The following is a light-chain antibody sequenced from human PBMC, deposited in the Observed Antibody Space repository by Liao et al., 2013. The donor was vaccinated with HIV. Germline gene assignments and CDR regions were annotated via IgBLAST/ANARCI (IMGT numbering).Light chain of an antibody. CDR1: GLGDKY. J-gene: IGLJ3*02. Sequence: SYEMTQPPSVSVSPGQTASVTCSGDGLGDKYVSWYQQRPGHSPILVIYEDTKRPSGIPERFSGSNSGNTATLTISGTQTMDEADYYCQSWDSSADVMFGGGTKLTVL. CDR2: EDT. CDR3: QSWDSSADVM. V-gene: IGLV3-1*01.